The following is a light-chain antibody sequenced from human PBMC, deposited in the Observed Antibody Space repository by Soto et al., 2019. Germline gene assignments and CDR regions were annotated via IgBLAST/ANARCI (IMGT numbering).Light chain of an antibody. CDR3: QQRSTWPRLT. CDR2: DTS. V-gene: IGKV3-11*01. Sequence: EIVLTQSPATLSLSPGERATLSCRASQSVRSSLAWYQQRPAQAPRLLIYDTSNRATGIPARFSGSGSGTEFTLTIGSLEPEDFAVYYCQQRSTWPRLTFGGGTKVEIK. CDR1: QSVRSS. J-gene: IGKJ4*01.